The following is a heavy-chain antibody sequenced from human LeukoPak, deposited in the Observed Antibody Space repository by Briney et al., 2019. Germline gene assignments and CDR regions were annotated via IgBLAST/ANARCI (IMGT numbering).Heavy chain of an antibody. D-gene: IGHD6-6*01. Sequence: PGGSLRLSCAASGFTFSDYYMSWIRQAPGKGLEWVSYISSSGSTIYYADSVKGRFTISRDNAKSSLYLQMNSLRAEDTAVYYCVIIAARTGGTNWFDPWGQGTLVTVSS. CDR2: ISSSGSTI. V-gene: IGHV3-11*01. CDR3: VIIAARTGGTNWFDP. CDR1: GFTFSDYY. J-gene: IGHJ5*02.